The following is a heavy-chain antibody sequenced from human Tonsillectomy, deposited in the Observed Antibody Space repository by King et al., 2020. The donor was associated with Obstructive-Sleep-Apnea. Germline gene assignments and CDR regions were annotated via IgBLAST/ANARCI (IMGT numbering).Heavy chain of an antibody. CDR3: ARWGPGDYYDSSGSADAFDI. D-gene: IGHD3-22*01. CDR2: INHSGST. Sequence: VQLQQWGAGLLKPSETLSLTCAVYGGSFSGYYWSWIRQPPGKGLEWIGEINHSGSTNYNPSLKSRVTISVDTSKNQFSLKLSSVTAADTAVYSCARWGPGDYYDSSGSADAFDIWGQGTMVTVSS. J-gene: IGHJ3*02. V-gene: IGHV4-34*01. CDR1: GGSFSGYY.